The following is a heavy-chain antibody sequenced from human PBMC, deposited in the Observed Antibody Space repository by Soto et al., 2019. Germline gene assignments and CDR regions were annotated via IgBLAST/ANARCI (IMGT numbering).Heavy chain of an antibody. V-gene: IGHV1-3*01. D-gene: IGHD3-9*01. CDR1: GYTFTSYA. CDR3: ATEPLRYFDWLPIDY. CDR2: INAGNGNT. Sequence: ASVKVSCKASGYTFTSYAMHWVRQAPGQRLERMGWINAGNGNTKYSQKFQGRVTITRDTSASTAYMELSSLRSEDTALYYCATEPLRYFDWLPIDYWGQGTLVTVSS. J-gene: IGHJ4*02.